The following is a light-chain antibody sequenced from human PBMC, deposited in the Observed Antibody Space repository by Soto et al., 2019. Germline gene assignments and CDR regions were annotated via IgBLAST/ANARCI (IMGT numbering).Light chain of an antibody. CDR3: QQYGSSGT. J-gene: IGKJ1*01. V-gene: IGKV3-15*01. CDR1: QSVSSN. Sequence: EIVMTQSPATLSVSPGERATLSCRANQSVSSNLAWYQQKPGQAPRLLIYGASTRATDIPARFSGSGSGTDFTLTISRLEPEDFAVYYCQQYGSSGTFGQGTKVDI. CDR2: GAS.